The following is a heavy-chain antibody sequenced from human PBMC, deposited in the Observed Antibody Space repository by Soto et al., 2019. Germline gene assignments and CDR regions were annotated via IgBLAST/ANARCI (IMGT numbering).Heavy chain of an antibody. D-gene: IGHD5-12*01. CDR1: GYTFTSYG. CDR3: ARDQRTIVATLHSAFDI. V-gene: IGHV1-18*01. J-gene: IGHJ3*02. CDR2: ISAYNGNT. Sequence: ASVKVSCKASGYTFTSYGISWVRQAPGQGLEWMGWISAYNGNTNYAQKLQGRVTMTTDTSTSTAYMELRSLRSDDTAVYYCARDQRTIVATLHSAFDIWGQGTMVTVSS.